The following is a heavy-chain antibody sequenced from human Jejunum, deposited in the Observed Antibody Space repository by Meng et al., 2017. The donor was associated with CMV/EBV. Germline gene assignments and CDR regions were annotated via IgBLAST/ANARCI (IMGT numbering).Heavy chain of an antibody. CDR1: GYTFTNYG. V-gene: IGHV1-18*01. Sequence: QAQVVCAEGGVHKPGDSVNASCKGAGYTFTNYGITWVTQAPGQGFDWMGWISANNGNTNYAQTRQGRPTMTTDTSSSTAYMELRSLRSDDTAVYYCARVEVGITSGDYWGQGTLVTVSS. CDR3: ARVEVGITSGDY. D-gene: IGHD1-26*01. CDR2: ISANNGNT. J-gene: IGHJ4*02.